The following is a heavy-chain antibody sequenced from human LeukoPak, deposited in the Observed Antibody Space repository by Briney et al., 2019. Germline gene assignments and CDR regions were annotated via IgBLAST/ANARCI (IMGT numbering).Heavy chain of an antibody. CDR3: VKAAVAVDY. CDR2: IFYSGST. V-gene: IGHV4-39*07. Sequence: SETLSLTCTVSGGSISTSNYYWGWIRQPPGKGLEWIGNIFYSGSTYYSPSLRSRVTISLDTSRNQFSLKLNSVTAADTAVYYCVKAAVAVDYWGQGTLVTVSS. D-gene: IGHD6-19*01. J-gene: IGHJ4*02. CDR1: GGSISTSNYY.